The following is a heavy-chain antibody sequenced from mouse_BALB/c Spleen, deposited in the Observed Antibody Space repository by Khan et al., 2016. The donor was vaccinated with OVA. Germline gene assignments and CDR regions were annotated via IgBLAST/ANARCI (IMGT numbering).Heavy chain of an antibody. CDR1: GYTFTTYW. CDR3: ARDRSDY. V-gene: IGHV1-7*01. CDR2: INPTSGYT. Sequence: QVQLKQSGAELAKPGASVKMSCKASGYTFTTYWMHWVKQRPGQGLEWIGYINPTSGYTDYNAKFKDRATLSADKSSSTASMQQNSLTSKDSAVYTCARDRSDYWGQGTTLTVSS. J-gene: IGHJ2*01.